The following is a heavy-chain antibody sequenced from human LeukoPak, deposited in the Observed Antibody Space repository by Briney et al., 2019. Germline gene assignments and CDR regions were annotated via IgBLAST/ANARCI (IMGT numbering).Heavy chain of an antibody. CDR1: GFTFSSYS. D-gene: IGHD2-21*02. CDR2: ISGSGSVS. V-gene: IGHV3-48*04. CDR3: ARSPNCGGDCS. J-gene: IGHJ5*02. Sequence: PGGSLRLSCAASGFTFSSYSMNWVRQAPGKGLEWISYISGSGSVSYYEDSAKGRFTISRDNAKNTLYLQMNSLRAEDTAVYYCARSPNCGGDCSWGQGTLVTVSS.